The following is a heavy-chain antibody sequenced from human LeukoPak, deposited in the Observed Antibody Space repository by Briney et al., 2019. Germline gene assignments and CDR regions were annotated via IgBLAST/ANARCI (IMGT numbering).Heavy chain of an antibody. Sequence: ASVKVSCKVSGYTLSELSMHWVRQAPGEGLEWMGRFDPDDGETIYAQKFQGRVTMTEDTSTDTAYMELSSLRSEDTAVYYCATDPVGVGVMFLDSWGQGTLVTTSS. V-gene: IGHV1-24*01. D-gene: IGHD3-16*01. CDR3: ATDPVGVGVMFLDS. CDR1: GYTLSELS. CDR2: FDPDDGET. J-gene: IGHJ4*02.